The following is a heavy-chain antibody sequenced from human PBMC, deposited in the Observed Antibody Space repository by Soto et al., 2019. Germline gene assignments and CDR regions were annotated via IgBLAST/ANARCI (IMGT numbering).Heavy chain of an antibody. D-gene: IGHD2-15*01. Sequence: QVQLQESGPGLVKPSQTLSLSCTVSGGSISSGDYYWSWIRQPLGKGLEWIGYIYYSGSTYYNPSLKSRVTISVDTSKNQFSLKLSSVTAADTAVYYCARGAATHGGFDLWGQGTLVTVSS. CDR3: ARGAATHGGFDL. V-gene: IGHV4-30-4*01. CDR1: GGSISSGDYY. J-gene: IGHJ5*02. CDR2: IYYSGST.